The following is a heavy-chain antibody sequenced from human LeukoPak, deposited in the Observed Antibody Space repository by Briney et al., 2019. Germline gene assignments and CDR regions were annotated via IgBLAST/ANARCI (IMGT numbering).Heavy chain of an antibody. CDR3: ARGDYYDTMDFDY. CDR2: ISSSSSYI. CDR1: GFTFSSYS. D-gene: IGHD3-22*01. Sequence: GGSLRLSCAASGFTFSSYSMNWVRQAPGKGLEWVSSISSSSSYIYYADSVKGRFTISRDNAKNSLYLQMNSLRAEDTAVYYCARGDYYDTMDFDYWGQGILVTVSS. J-gene: IGHJ4*02. V-gene: IGHV3-21*01.